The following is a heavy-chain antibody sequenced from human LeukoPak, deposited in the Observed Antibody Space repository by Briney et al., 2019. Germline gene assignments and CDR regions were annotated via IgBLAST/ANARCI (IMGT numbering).Heavy chain of an antibody. J-gene: IGHJ4*02. V-gene: IGHV4-39*07. CDR3: ARDGSFVNGGNSGSFDY. D-gene: IGHD4-23*01. Sequence: SETLSLTCTVSGGSISSSSYYWGWIRLPPGKGLEWIGSNRRSTFYNMSLKSRVTISVDTSKNQFSLKLTSVTAADTAVYYCARDGSFVNGGNSGSFDYRGQGTLVTVSS. CDR2: NRRST. CDR1: GGSISSSSYY.